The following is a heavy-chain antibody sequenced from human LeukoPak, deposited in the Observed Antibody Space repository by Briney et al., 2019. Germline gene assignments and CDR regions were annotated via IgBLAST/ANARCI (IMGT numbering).Heavy chain of an antibody. Sequence: ASVTVSCKASGYIFTNYNLHWVRLAPGQGLEWMGIISPSGGGTTYAQKFQGRVTMTRDTPTSTVYMELSSLRSEDTAVYYCGRSSPSNSFDYWGQGTLVTVSS. V-gene: IGHV1-46*01. CDR2: ISPSGGGT. CDR3: GRSSPSNSFDY. J-gene: IGHJ4*02. CDR1: GYIFTNYN. D-gene: IGHD6-6*01.